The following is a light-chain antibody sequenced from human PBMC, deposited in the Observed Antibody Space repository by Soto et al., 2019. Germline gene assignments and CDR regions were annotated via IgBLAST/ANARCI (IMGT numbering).Light chain of an antibody. Sequence: DIQMTQSPSSVSALIGDRVTITCRASQGVGSHVNWYQQKPGKAPNLLNHGASNLQSGVPSTFSGSGSGTDFTLTISSLQPEDFATYYCQQNYRAPLTFGGGTKVEIK. V-gene: IGKV1-39*01. CDR3: QQNYRAPLT. CDR1: QGVGSH. J-gene: IGKJ4*01. CDR2: GAS.